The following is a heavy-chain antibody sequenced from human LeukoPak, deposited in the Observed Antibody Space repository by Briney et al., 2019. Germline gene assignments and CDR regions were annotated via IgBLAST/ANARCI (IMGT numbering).Heavy chain of an antibody. J-gene: IGHJ4*02. D-gene: IGHD3-3*01. CDR1: GFTFSSYW. Sequence: GGSLRLSCAASGFTFSSYWMHWVRQAPGKGLVWVSRINSDGSSTSYADSVKGRFTISRDNAKNTLYLQMNSLRAEDTAVYYCATGRYDFWSGYYGQEVTSSMDYWGQGTLVTVSS. V-gene: IGHV3-74*01. CDR2: INSDGSST. CDR3: ATGRYDFWSGYYGQEVTSSMDY.